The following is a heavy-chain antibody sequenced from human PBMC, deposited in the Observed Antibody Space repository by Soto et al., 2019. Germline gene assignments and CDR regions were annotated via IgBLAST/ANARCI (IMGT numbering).Heavy chain of an antibody. CDR2: INTSGST. CDR1: GGSFSGYY. J-gene: IGHJ4*02. CDR3: ARGTLNYYGSGSYYNFYYFDD. V-gene: IGHV4-34*01. Sequence: PSETLSLTCAVYGGSFSGYYWSWVRQSPGKGLEWIAEINTSGSTNCNPSLNSRVTISVDTSKNQFSLKLSSVTAADTAVYYCARGTLNYYGSGSYYNFYYFDDWGQGTLVTVSS. D-gene: IGHD3-10*01.